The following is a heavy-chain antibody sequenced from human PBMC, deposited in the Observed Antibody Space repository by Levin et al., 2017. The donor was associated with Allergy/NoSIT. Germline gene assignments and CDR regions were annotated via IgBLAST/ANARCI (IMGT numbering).Heavy chain of an antibody. J-gene: IGHJ5*02. D-gene: IGHD6-13*01. Sequence: GESLKISCAASGFTFSIYAMSWVRQAPGKGLEWVSGISGTAENTYYSDSVKGRFTTSRDNSKNTLYLQMNSLRAEDTAVYYCAKVGRIAVGATDPWGQGTLVTVSS. CDR2: ISGTAENT. CDR1: GFTFSIYA. CDR3: AKVGRIAVGATDP. V-gene: IGHV3-23*01.